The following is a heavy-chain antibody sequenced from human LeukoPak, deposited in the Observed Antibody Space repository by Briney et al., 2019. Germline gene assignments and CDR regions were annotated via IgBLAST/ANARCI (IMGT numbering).Heavy chain of an antibody. CDR1: GFTFSSYA. J-gene: IGHJ3*02. V-gene: IGHV3-30-3*01. D-gene: IGHD4-17*01. CDR3: ANLEPDYGDYRGAFDI. CDR2: ISYDGSNK. Sequence: GGSLRLSCAASGFTFSSYAMHWVRQAPGKGLEWVAVISYDGSNKYYADSVKGRFTISRDNSKNTLYLRMNSLRAEDTAVYYCANLEPDYGDYRGAFDIWGQGTMVTVSS.